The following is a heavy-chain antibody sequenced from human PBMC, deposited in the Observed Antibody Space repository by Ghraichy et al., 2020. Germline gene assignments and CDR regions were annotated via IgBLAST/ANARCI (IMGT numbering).Heavy chain of an antibody. J-gene: IGHJ6*02. CDR1: GFTFSKYG. Sequence: LSLTCAASGFTFSKYGMHWVRQAPGKGLERVAVTSYDGSNKYYADSVKGRLTISRDNSKNTLYLQVNSLRAEDTAVYYCAKERDTSGYYSFRGDYYGMDVWGQGTTVTVSS. D-gene: IGHD3-22*01. V-gene: IGHV3-30*18. CDR3: AKERDTSGYYSFRGDYYGMDV. CDR2: TSYDGSNK.